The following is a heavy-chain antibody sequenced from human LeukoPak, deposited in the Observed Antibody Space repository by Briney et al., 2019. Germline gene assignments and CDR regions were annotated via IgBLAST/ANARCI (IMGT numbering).Heavy chain of an antibody. CDR2: INHSGSA. J-gene: IGHJ6*02. D-gene: IGHD1-14*01. CDR1: GGSFSGYY. CDR3: ARYDRSQYYYYGMDV. V-gene: IGHV4-34*01. Sequence: SETLSLTCAVYGGSFSGYYWSWIRQPPGKGLEWIGEINHSGSANYNPSLKSRVTISVDTSKNQFSLKLSSVTAADTAVYYCARYDRSQYYYYGMDVWGQGTTVTVSS.